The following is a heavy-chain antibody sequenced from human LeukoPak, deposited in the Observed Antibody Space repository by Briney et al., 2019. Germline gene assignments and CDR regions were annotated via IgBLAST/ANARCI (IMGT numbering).Heavy chain of an antibody. CDR2: IWSDGSYK. CDR3: ATEAHCGGDC. Sequence: PGGSLRLSCAASGFTFSSYGFHWVRQAPGKGLEWVAVIWSDGSYKYYADSVKGRFTISRDDSKNTLYLQMTSLRAEDTAVYYCATEAHCGGDCWGQGTLVTVSS. D-gene: IGHD2-21*01. J-gene: IGHJ4*02. V-gene: IGHV3-33*01. CDR1: GFTFSSYG.